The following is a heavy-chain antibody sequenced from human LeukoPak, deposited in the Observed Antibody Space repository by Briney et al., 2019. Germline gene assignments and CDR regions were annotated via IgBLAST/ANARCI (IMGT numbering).Heavy chain of an antibody. CDR2: ISRSSSYI. J-gene: IGHJ4*02. Sequence: GGSLRLSCAASGFTFSSYSMNWVRQAPGKGLEWVSSISRSSSYIYYADSVKGRFTISRDNAKNSLYLQMNSLRAEDTAVYYCARTKRLWFGELGDYWGQGTLVTVSS. V-gene: IGHV3-21*04. CDR1: GFTFSSYS. D-gene: IGHD3-10*01. CDR3: ARTKRLWFGELGDY.